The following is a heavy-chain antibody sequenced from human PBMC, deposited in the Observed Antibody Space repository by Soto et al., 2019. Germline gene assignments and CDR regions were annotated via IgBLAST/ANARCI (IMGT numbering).Heavy chain of an antibody. Sequence: GAPVEVSSEASGDTFNSNSLHWVRQAPGQRLEWMGWINAGNGNTKYSQKFQGRVTITRDTSASTAYMELSSLRSEDTAVYYCARDHFLGDYAHWGQGTLVTSPQ. CDR1: GDTFNSNS. CDR3: ARDHFLGDYAH. J-gene: IGHJ4*02. CDR2: INAGNGNT. V-gene: IGHV1-3*01. D-gene: IGHD4-17*01.